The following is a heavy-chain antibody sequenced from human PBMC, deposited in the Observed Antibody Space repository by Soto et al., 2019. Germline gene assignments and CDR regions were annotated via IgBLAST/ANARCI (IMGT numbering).Heavy chain of an antibody. CDR2: IGTVGDT. D-gene: IGHD3-10*01. J-gene: IGHJ6*02. CDR3: ARDDGSGCMDV. Sequence: LSCAASGFTLSTYHMHWVRQVTGKGLEWVSGIGTVGDTYYPGSVKGRFTISRENAKNSLYLQMNSLRVGDTAVYYCARDDGSGCMDVWGQGTTVTVSS. CDR1: GFTLSTYH. V-gene: IGHV3-13*01.